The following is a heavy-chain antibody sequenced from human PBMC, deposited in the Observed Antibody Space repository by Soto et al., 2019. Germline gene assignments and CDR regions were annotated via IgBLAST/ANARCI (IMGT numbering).Heavy chain of an antibody. CDR1: GAYVNTGDYY. J-gene: IGHJ1*01. CDR3: VGTGTTDDF. CDR2: IFYSGDT. Sequence: VQLQGSGPGLVKHSQTLSLTCTVSGAYVNTGDYYWSYIRQSPGKGLEWLGYIFYSGDTYYNPSLKSRATISLNTSRNQISLTLTSVTDADTAVYFCVGTGTTDDFWGQGTLVTVSS. V-gene: IGHV4-30-4*01. D-gene: IGHD1-7*01.